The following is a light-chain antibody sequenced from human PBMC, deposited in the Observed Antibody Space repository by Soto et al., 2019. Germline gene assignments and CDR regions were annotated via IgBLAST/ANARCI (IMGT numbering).Light chain of an antibody. V-gene: IGLV2-14*01. CDR3: SSYTTTSTVL. CDR2: DVN. Sequence: QSVLTQPASVSGSPGQSITISCTGTSTDVGAYNFVSWYQQYPGKAPKLMIYDVNYRPPGISYRFSGSKSGNTASLIISELQTEDEADYYCSSYTTTSTVLFGGGTKVTVL. J-gene: IGLJ2*01. CDR1: STDVGAYNF.